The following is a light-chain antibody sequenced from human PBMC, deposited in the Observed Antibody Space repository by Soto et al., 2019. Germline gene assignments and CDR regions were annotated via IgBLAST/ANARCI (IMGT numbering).Light chain of an antibody. V-gene: IGKV3-11*01. CDR3: QQRTSWPSIT. J-gene: IGKJ5*01. Sequence: EIVLTQSPATLSLSPGERATLSCRASQSLSSYLAWYQQKPGQAPRLLIYDASNRATGIPARFSGSGSGTDFTLTISSLEPEDFAGYYCQQRTSWPSITFGQGTRLEIK. CDR2: DAS. CDR1: QSLSSY.